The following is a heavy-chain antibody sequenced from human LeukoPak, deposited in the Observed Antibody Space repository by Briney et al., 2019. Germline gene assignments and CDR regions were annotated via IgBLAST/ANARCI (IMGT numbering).Heavy chain of an antibody. J-gene: IGHJ6*03. V-gene: IGHV3-30-3*01. D-gene: IGHD2-2*01. CDR1: GFTFSSYA. CDR3: AKGGGYCSSTSCYYYYYMDV. CDR2: ILYDGSNK. Sequence: GRSLRLSCAASGFTFSSYAMHWVRQAPGKGLEWVAVILYDGSNKYYADSVKGRFTISRDNSKNTLYLQMNSLRAEDTAVYYCAKGGGYCSSTSCYYYYYMDVWGKGTTVTVSS.